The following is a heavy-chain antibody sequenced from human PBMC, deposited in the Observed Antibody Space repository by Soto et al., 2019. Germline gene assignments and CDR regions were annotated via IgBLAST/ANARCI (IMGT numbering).Heavy chain of an antibody. CDR2: IFFSGIT. V-gene: IGHV4-61*01. Sequence: QMQLQESGPGLVKSSETLSLTCAVSGGSVYTDRFYWSWIRQPPGKGLEWIGYIFFSGITDSNPSLTSRVSISLDTSKNPFSLNLSAVTAADTAVYYCAREFVLAPANRFDSWGQGTLVTVSP. D-gene: IGHD2-21*02. CDR3: AREFVLAPANRFDS. J-gene: IGHJ4*02. CDR1: GGSVYTDRFY.